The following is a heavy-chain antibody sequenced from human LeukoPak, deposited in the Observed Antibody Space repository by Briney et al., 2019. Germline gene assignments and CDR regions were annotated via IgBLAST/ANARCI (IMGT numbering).Heavy chain of an antibody. CDR1: GFTFNTYG. D-gene: IGHD3-3*02. CDR2: ISGSGHSI. CDR3: VLGSHPSYYYYMDV. Sequence: GGSLRLSCAGSGFTFNTYGMSWVRQAPGKGLEWVSAISGSGHSIYYADSVKGRFTISRDNSKNTLYLQMNSLRAEDKALYYCVLGSHPSYYYYMDVWGKGTTVTVSS. J-gene: IGHJ6*03. V-gene: IGHV3-23*01.